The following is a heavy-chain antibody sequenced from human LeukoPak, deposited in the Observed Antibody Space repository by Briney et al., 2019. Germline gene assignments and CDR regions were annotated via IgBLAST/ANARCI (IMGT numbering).Heavy chain of an antibody. V-gene: IGHV3-33*01. D-gene: IGHD3-22*01. J-gene: IGHJ4*02. CDR3: ARGEAFHYDSSGYPDY. CDR1: GLSFSTYG. Sequence: AGRSLILSCAASGLSFSTYGMHWVRQAPGKGLEWVAVIWYDGNTKYYADSVKGRFTISRDKSKNTLYLQMNSLKPEDTAVYYCARGEAFHYDSSGYPDYWGQGTLVTVSS. CDR2: IWYDGNTK.